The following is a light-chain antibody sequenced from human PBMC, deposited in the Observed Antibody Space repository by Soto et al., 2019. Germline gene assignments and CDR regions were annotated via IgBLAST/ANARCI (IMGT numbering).Light chain of an antibody. CDR2: DVS. CDR3: SSYAGSNIVV. V-gene: IGLV2-8*01. Sequence: QSVLTQPPSASGSPGQSVTISCTGSSSDVGGYNYVSWYQQHPGKAPKLMIYDVSKRPSGVPDRFSGSKSGNTASLTVSGLQAXDEADYYCSSYAGSNIVVFGGGTKVTVL. J-gene: IGLJ2*01. CDR1: SSDVGGYNY.